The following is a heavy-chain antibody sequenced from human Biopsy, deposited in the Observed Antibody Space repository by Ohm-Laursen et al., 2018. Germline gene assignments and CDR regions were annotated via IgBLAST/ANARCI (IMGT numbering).Heavy chain of an antibody. CDR2: IYYRTKWYS. V-gene: IGHV6-1*01. J-gene: IGHJ5*02. Sequence: QTLSLTCALSGDSVSNNDAAWNWLRQSPSRGLEWLGRIYYRTKWYSDSAVSVKSRITISVDTSKNQFSLHLKSVSPDDTAVYYCARETPTGIPFNWRDPWGQGTLVIVST. D-gene: IGHD1-1*01. CDR3: ARETPTGIPFNWRDP. CDR1: GDSVSNNDAA.